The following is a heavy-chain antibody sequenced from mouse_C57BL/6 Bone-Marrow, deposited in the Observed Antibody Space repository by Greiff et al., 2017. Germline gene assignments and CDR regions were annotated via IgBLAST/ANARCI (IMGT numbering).Heavy chain of an antibody. CDR3: STLWLRRSDYAMDY. Sequence: QVQLKESGPGLVAPSQSLSITCTVSGFSLTSYGVDWVRQPPGTGLEWLGVIWGGGSTNYNSALMSRLSISKDNSKSQVFLNMTSLQTDDTAMYYCSTLWLRRSDYAMDYWGQGTSVTVSS. CDR1: GFSLTSYG. J-gene: IGHJ4*01. D-gene: IGHD2-2*01. CDR2: IWGGGST. V-gene: IGHV2-9*01.